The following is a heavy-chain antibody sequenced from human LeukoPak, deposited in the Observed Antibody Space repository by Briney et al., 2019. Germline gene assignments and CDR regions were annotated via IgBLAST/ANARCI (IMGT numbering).Heavy chain of an antibody. J-gene: IGHJ6*03. CDR2: INHSGST. D-gene: IGHD5-18*01. V-gene: IGHV4-34*01. Sequence: SETLSLTCAVSGGSFSDYYWSWIRQPPGKGLEWIGEINHSGSTNYNPSLKSRVTISVDTSKNQFSLKLSSVTAADTAVYYCARVDRDTAMVIGDYYMDVWGKGTTVTVSS. CDR3: ARVDRDTAMVIGDYYMDV. CDR1: GGSFSDYY.